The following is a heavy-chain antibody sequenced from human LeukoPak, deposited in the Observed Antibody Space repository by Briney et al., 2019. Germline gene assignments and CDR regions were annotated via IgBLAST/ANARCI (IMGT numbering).Heavy chain of an antibody. V-gene: IGHV4-59*01. CDR3: ARTLYYYYMDV. J-gene: IGHJ6*03. CDR1: GGSFSGYY. CDR2: IYYSGST. Sequence: SETLSLTCAVYGGSFSGYYWSWLRQPPGKGLEWIGYIYYSGSTNCNPSLKSRVTISVDTSKNQFSLKLSSVTAADTAVYYCARTLYYYYMDVWGKGTTVTVSS.